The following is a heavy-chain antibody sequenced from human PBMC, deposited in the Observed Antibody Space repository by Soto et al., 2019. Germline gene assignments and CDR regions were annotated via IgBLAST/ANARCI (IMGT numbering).Heavy chain of an antibody. Sequence: GGSLRLSCAVAGFSVNDYAMSWVRQAPGKGLEWVSTISGSLGSAYYAASVEGRFTISGDNSNNTLYLQMNSLRVEDTATYYCAKDSRFPGFGLLIHAFDMWGHGTMVTVSS. CDR2: ISGSLGSA. J-gene: IGHJ3*02. D-gene: IGHD3-3*01. CDR1: GFSVNDYA. V-gene: IGHV3-23*01. CDR3: AKDSRFPGFGLLIHAFDM.